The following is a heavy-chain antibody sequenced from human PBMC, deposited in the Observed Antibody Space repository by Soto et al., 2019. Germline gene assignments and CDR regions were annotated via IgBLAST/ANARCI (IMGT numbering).Heavy chain of an antibody. J-gene: IGHJ4*02. CDR1: GFTFSSYA. CDR2: ISGSGGST. D-gene: IGHD4-17*01. CDR3: AKGPLLLGDGDYPPRWGSTCFDY. Sequence: GGSLRLSCAASGFTFSSYAMSWVRQAPGKGLEWVSAISGSGGSTYYADSVKGRFTISRDNSKNTLYLQMNSLRAEDTAVYYCAKGPLLLGDGDYPPRWGSTCFDYWGQGTLVTVSS. V-gene: IGHV3-23*01.